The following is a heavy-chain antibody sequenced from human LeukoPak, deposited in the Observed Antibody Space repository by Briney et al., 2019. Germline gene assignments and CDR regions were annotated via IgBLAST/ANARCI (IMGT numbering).Heavy chain of an antibody. J-gene: IGHJ3*01. CDR2: ISVSGETT. V-gene: IGHV3-23*01. D-gene: IGHD2-15*01. Sequence: GGSLRLSCAASGFTFSSYAMTWVRQAPGKGLEWVSAISVSGETTFYADSVRGRFTISRDSSKNTLYLHMSSLRAEDTALYYCAKGQRTRVVVAVVDAFDVWGRGTLVTVSS. CDR3: AKGQRTRVVVAVVDAFDV. CDR1: GFTFSSYA.